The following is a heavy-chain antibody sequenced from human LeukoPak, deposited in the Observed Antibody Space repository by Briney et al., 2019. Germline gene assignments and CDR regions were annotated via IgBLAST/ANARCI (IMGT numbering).Heavy chain of an antibody. D-gene: IGHD1-26*01. Sequence: ASVKVSCKASGHTFTGYYIHWVRQAPGQGLEWMGWINPNSGGTKYAQKFQGRVTMTRDMSTSTDYMELSSLRSEDTAIYYCARDNSVGDNAWWFDPWGQGTLVTVSS. CDR2: INPNSGGT. V-gene: IGHV1-2*02. J-gene: IGHJ5*02. CDR3: ARDNSVGDNAWWFDP. CDR1: GHTFTGYY.